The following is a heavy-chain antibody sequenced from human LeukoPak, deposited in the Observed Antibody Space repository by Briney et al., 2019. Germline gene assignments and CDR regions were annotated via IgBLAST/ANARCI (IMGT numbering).Heavy chain of an antibody. V-gene: IGHV4-34*01. J-gene: IGHJ5*02. CDR2: INHSGST. CDR1: GGSFSGYY. Sequence: PSETLSLTCSVYGGSFSGYYWNWIRQPPGKGLEWIGEINHSGSTNYNPSLKSRVTLPLDRSKNQFSLKLSSVTAADTAVYYCSRGPPEAWGQETLVTVSS. CDR3: SRGPPEA.